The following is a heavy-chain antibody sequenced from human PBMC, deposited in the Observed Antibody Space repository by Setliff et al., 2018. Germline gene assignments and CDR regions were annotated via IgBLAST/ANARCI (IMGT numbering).Heavy chain of an antibody. Sequence: GESLKISCQGSGYTFTNYWIGWVRQMPGKGLEWMGILKPGDSGIRYSPSFQGQVTLSADTSIATAYLHWTSLKASDTAMYYCARDAPTPYYNFWSGILEYWGQGALVTVSS. V-gene: IGHV5-51*01. D-gene: IGHD3-3*01. CDR1: GYTFTNYW. J-gene: IGHJ4*02. CDR3: ARDAPTPYYNFWSGILEY. CDR2: LKPGDSGI.